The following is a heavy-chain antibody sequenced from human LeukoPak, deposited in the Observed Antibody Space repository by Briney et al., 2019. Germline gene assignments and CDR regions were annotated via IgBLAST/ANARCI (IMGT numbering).Heavy chain of an antibody. D-gene: IGHD6-13*01. CDR3: ASLYSSSWHGDYYYYGMDV. V-gene: IGHV3-21*01. Sequence: GGSLRLSCAASGFTFSSYSMNWVRQAPGKGLEWVSSISSSSSYIYYADSVKGRFTISRDNAKNSLYLQMNSLRAEDTAVYYCASLYSSSWHGDYYYYGMDVWGQGTTVTVSS. J-gene: IGHJ6*02. CDR2: ISSSSSYI. CDR1: GFTFSSYS.